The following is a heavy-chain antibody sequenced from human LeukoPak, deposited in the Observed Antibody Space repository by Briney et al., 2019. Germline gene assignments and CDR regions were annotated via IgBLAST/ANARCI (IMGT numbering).Heavy chain of an antibody. CDR3: ARGLKGYYDSSGYHSPPPSDY. Sequence: SETLSLTCAVYGGSFSGYYWSWIRQPPGKGLEWIGEINHSGSTNYNPSLKSRVTISVDTSKNQFSLKLSSVTAADTAVYYCARGLKGYYDSSGYHSPPPSDYWGQGTLVTVSS. J-gene: IGHJ4*02. D-gene: IGHD3-22*01. CDR1: GGSFSGYY. CDR2: INHSGST. V-gene: IGHV4-34*01.